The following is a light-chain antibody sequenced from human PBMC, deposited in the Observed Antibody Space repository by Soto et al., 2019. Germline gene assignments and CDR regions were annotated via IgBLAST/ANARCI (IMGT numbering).Light chain of an antibody. Sequence: DIPMTQSPSTLSTSIGDRVTITCRASQSISTWLAWYQQKPGKAPKLLIYMASTLQSGVPSRFSGSGSGTEFTLTISSLQPDAFATSYCQQYSAYSWTFGQGTKVEIK. CDR2: MAS. CDR3: QQYSAYSWT. V-gene: IGKV1-5*03. CDR1: QSISTW. J-gene: IGKJ1*01.